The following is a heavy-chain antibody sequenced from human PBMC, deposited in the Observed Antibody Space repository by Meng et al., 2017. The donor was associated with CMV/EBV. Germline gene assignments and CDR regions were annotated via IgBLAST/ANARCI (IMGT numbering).Heavy chain of an antibody. CDR3: ARSMVVAGDWFDP. J-gene: IGHJ5*02. CDR2: IYTSGGT. D-gene: IGHD2-15*01. CDR1: GGAISSYY. V-gene: IGHV4-4*07. Sequence: QVQLQESGPGLGKPSETLSLTCTVSGGAISSYYWSWIRQPAGKGLEWIGRIYTSGGTNYNPSLKSRVTMSVDTSKNQFSLKLSSGTAADTAVYYCARSMVVAGDWFDPWGQGTLVTVSS.